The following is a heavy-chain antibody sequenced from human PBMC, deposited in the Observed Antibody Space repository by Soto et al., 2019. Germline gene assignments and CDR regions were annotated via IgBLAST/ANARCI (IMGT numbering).Heavy chain of an antibody. Sequence: GESLKISCKGSGYSFTSYWISWVRQMPGKGLEWMGRIDPSDSYTNYSPSFQGHVTISADKSISTAYLQWSSLKASDTAMYYCARLRSSFPYYYYGMDVWGQGTTVTVSS. D-gene: IGHD6-13*01. V-gene: IGHV5-10-1*01. J-gene: IGHJ6*02. CDR3: ARLRSSFPYYYYGMDV. CDR1: GYSFTSYW. CDR2: IDPSDSYT.